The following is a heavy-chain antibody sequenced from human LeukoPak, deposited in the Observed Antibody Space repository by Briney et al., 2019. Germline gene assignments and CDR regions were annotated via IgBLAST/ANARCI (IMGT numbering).Heavy chain of an antibody. D-gene: IGHD4-11*01. CDR2: ISGSGGST. V-gene: IGHV3-23*01. J-gene: IGHJ4*02. CDR3: AKADDYSNYEEGDY. CDR1: GFTFSSYA. Sequence: PGGSLRLSCAASGFTFSSYAMSWVRQAPGKGLEWVSAISGSGGSTYYADSVKGRFTISRDNSKNTLYLQMNSLRAEDTAVYYCAKADDYSNYEEGDYWGQGTLVTVSS.